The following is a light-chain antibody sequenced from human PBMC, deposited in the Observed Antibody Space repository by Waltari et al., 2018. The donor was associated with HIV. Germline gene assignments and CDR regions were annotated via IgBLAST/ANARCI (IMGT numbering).Light chain of an antibody. V-gene: IGLV1-44*01. J-gene: IGLJ3*02. CDR1: SARVASAT. CDR2: AND. Sequence: QSVFTHPPSGSLAAAQGVPMSCAGTSARVASATPSWYQHPPGAAPQLLIFANDQRPLGVPDRFSGSKSGTSASLAISGLRSEDEADYYCAAWADVLSAWVFGGGTKLSVL. CDR3: AAWADVLSAWV.